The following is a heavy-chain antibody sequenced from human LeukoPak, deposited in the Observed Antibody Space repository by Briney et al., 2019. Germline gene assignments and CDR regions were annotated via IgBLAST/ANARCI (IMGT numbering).Heavy chain of an antibody. V-gene: IGHV3-11*03. CDR3: ANYYYDSSGYYGPFAY. J-gene: IGHJ4*02. CDR2: ISSSSSYT. D-gene: IGHD3-22*01. Sequence: PGGSLRLSCAASGFTFSDYYMSWIRQAPGKGLEWVSYISSSSSYTNYADSVKGRFTISRDNAKNSLYLQMNSLRAEDTAVYYCANYYYDSSGYYGPFAYWGQGTLVTVSS. CDR1: GFTFSDYY.